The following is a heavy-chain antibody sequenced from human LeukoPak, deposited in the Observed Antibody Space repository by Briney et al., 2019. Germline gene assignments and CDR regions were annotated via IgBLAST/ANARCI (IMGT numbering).Heavy chain of an antibody. CDR1: GFTFSSYW. J-gene: IGHJ4*02. CDR3: AKDYEAYCGGDCYSFFDY. D-gene: IGHD2-21*02. V-gene: IGHV3-7*01. CDR2: IEQDGSEK. Sequence: PGGSLRLSCTASGFTFSSYWMSWVRQTPEKGLEWVANIEQDGSEKVYVDSVKGRFTISRDDSKNTVNLQMNSLRAEDTAVYYCAKDYEAYCGGDCYSFFDYWGQGALVTVSS.